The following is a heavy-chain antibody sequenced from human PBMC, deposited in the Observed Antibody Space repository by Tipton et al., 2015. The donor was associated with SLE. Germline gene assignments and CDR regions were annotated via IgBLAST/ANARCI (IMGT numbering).Heavy chain of an antibody. D-gene: IGHD3-3*01. V-gene: IGHV4-34*01. Sequence: GLVKPSETLSLTCDVYGGSFSGYYWSWIRQPPGKGLEWIGEINHSGSTNYNPSLKSRVTISVDTSKNQFSLKLSSVTAADTAVYYCARDEDFSGAFDIWGQGTMVTVSS. CDR3: ARDEDFSGAFDI. CDR2: INHSGST. J-gene: IGHJ3*02. CDR1: GGSFSGYY.